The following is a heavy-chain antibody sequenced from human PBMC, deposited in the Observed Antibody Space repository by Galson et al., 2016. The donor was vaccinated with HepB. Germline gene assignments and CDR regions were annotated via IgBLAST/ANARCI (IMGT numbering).Heavy chain of an antibody. CDR3: ARALYNWVIDV. D-gene: IGHD1-1*01. CDR2: IIPVFGTV. V-gene: IGHV1-69*06. J-gene: IGHJ6*02. CDR1: GDTFSSYG. Sequence: QSGAEVKKPGESLKISCKASGDTFSSYGISWVRQAPGQGLEWMGGIIPVFGTVMYGQKFQGRVTMTADKSTSTAYMEVSSLRSEDTAVYYCARALYNWVIDVWGQGTTVTVSS.